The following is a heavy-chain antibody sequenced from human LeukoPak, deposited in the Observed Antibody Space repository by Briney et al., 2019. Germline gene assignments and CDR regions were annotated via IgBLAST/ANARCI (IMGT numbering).Heavy chain of an antibody. CDR2: ITDSGTTI. V-gene: IGHV3-48*03. CDR3: ASPVATIDY. D-gene: IGHD5-12*01. Sequence: GGSLRLSCAASGFTFSSYEMNWVRQAPGKGLEWVSYITDSGTTIYYADSVKGRFTISRDNSKKTLYLQMNSLRAEDTAVYYCASPVATIDYWGQGTLVTVSS. CDR1: GFTFSSYE. J-gene: IGHJ4*02.